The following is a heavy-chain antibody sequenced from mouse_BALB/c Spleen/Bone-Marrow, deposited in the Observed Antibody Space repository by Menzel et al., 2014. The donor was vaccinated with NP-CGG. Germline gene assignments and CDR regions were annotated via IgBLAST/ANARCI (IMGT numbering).Heavy chain of an antibody. CDR1: GFDFSSYW. D-gene: IGHD1-1*02. V-gene: IGHV4-1*02. CDR2: INPDSNTI. Sequence: EVKLVESGGGLVQPGGSLKLSCAASGFDFSSYWMTWVRQAPGKGLEWIGEINPDSNTINYTPSLKDKFIISRDNVKNTLYLQMSKVRSEDTALYYCARRKLLRAMDYWGQGTSVTVSS. CDR3: ARRKLLRAMDY. J-gene: IGHJ4*01.